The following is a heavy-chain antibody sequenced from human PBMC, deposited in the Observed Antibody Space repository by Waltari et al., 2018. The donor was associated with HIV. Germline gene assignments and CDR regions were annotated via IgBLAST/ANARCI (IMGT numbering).Heavy chain of an antibody. CDR3: ARGPRYCSVGSCYSRLDY. J-gene: IGHJ4*02. V-gene: IGHV1-8*01. CDR1: GYTFTSYD. CDR2: MNPNSCNT. Sequence: QVQLVQSGAEVKKPGASVKVSCKASGYTFTSYDINWVRQATGHGLEWRGWMNPNSCNTGYAQKFQGRVTMTMNTSISTAYIQLSSLRSEDTAVYYCARGPRYCSVGSCYSRLDYWGQGTLVTVSS. D-gene: IGHD2-15*01.